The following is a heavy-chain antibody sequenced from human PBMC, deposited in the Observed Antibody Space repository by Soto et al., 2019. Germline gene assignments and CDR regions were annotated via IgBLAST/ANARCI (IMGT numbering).Heavy chain of an antibody. CDR2: IIPIFGTA. CDR3: ARDYHSSRDNYYYGMDV. Sequence: QVQLVQSGAEVKKPGSSVKVSCKASGGTFSSYAISWVRQAPGQGLEWMGGIIPIFGTANYAQKFQGRVTITADKSTSIAYMELRSLRSEDTAVYYCARDYHSSRDNYYYGMDVWGQGTTVTVSS. D-gene: IGHD6-13*01. J-gene: IGHJ6*02. CDR1: GGTFSSYA. V-gene: IGHV1-69*06.